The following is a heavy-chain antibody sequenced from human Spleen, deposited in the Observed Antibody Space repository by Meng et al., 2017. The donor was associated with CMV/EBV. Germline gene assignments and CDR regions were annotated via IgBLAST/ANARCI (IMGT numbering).Heavy chain of an antibody. CDR2: TYYSGNT. V-gene: IGHV4-34*01. CDR1: GGSFSGYF. CDR3: ARDRGSSPFYFYGMDV. Sequence: SETLSLTCAAYGGSFSGYFWTWVRQPPGKGLEWIGSTYYSGNTYYNPSLKSRVTISLDTSKNQFSLKLTSVTAADTAVYYCARDRGSSPFYFYGMDVWGQGTTVTVSS. D-gene: IGHD3-10*01. J-gene: IGHJ6*02.